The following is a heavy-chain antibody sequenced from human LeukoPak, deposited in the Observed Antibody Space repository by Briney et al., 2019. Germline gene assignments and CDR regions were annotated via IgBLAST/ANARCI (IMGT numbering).Heavy chain of an antibody. J-gene: IGHJ6*02. CDR3: AIFLKHCNGDHSYSDFYSYGLDV. Sequence: PGGSLRLSCVASGFNLNHFEMNWVRQAPGKGLEWVSYISSSGTTIFYSDSVKGRFTISRDGAKGSVSLHLESLRSEDTATYSFAIFLKHCNGDHSYSDFYSYGLDVWGLGTTVTVS. V-gene: IGHV3-48*03. D-gene: IGHD2-15*01. CDR2: ISSSGTTI. CDR1: GFNLNHFE.